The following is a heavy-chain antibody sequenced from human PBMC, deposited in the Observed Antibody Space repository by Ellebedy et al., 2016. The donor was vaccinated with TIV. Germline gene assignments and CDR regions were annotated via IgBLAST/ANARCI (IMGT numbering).Heavy chain of an antibody. CDR2: INPDSGGT. CDR1: GYVFTAYY. J-gene: IGHJ6*02. D-gene: IGHD4/OR15-4a*01. CDR3: ARVLRATSGMDV. V-gene: IGHV1-2*02. Sequence: ASVKVSCKTSGYVFTAYYIHWVRQAPGQGLEWMGWINPDSGGTNSPQKFQGRVTMTRDTSVNTAYMELSRLQSDDTAVYYCARVLRATSGMDVWGRGTTVTVS.